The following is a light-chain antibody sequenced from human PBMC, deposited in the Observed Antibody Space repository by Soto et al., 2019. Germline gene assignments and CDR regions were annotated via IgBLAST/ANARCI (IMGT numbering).Light chain of an antibody. CDR3: QQTYTFPWT. CDR1: PAIASF. V-gene: IGKV1-9*01. J-gene: IGKJ1*01. Sequence: IQLTQSPSSLSASVGDRVTITCRASPAIASFLAWYQQKPGTAPKLLIYGASTLQSGVPSRFSGSRSGTDYTLTIASLQPEDFATYYCQQTYTFPWTFGQGTRVDIK. CDR2: GAS.